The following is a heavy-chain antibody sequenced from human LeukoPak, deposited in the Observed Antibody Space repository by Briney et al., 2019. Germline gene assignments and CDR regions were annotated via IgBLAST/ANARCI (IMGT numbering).Heavy chain of an antibody. CDR1: GYNFNNQW. V-gene: IGHV5-51*01. D-gene: IGHD3-10*01. CDR2: IYPGESDT. J-gene: IGHJ4*02. Sequence: GESLKISCKGSGYNFNNQWIAWVRQMPRKGLEYMGLIYPGESDTRYGPSFEGQVTMSVDESITTAYLQWNSLKASDTAMYYCARPLSSGSLDFDSWGQGTLVTVSS. CDR3: ARPLSSGSLDFDS.